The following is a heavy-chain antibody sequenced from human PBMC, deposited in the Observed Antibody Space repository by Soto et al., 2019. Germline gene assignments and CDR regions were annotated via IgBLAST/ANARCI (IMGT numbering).Heavy chain of an antibody. CDR3: ARDPGYSYGYN. J-gene: IGHJ4*02. Sequence: GASVQVSCKASGYTFTSYAMHWVRQAPGQRLEWMGWINAGNGNTKYSQKFQGRVTITRDTSASTAYMELSGLRSEDTAVYYCARDPGYSYGYNWGQGTLVTVSS. CDR2: INAGNGNT. D-gene: IGHD5-18*01. V-gene: IGHV1-3*01. CDR1: GYTFTSYA.